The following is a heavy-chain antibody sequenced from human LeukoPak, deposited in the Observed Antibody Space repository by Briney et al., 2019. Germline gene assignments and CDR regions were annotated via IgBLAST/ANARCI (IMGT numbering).Heavy chain of an antibody. CDR2: IYYSGST. D-gene: IGHD3-10*01. CDR1: GGSISSSNYY. J-gene: IGHJ3*02. CDR3: ASHLWFGGKGAFDI. V-gene: IGHV4-61*05. Sequence: SETLSLTCTVSGGSISSSNYYWSWIRQPPGKGLEWIGYIYYSGSTNYNPSLKSRVTISVDTSKNQFSLKLSSVTAADTAVYYCASHLWFGGKGAFDIWGQGTMVTVSS.